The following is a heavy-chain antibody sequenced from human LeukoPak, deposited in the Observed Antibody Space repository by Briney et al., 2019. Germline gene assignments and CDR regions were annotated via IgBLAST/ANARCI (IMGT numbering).Heavy chain of an antibody. CDR1: GFTFSSYS. V-gene: IGHV3-21*01. CDR2: ISISSSYI. CDR3: ARDGAVTTEAWSNYYYYGMDV. D-gene: IGHD4-17*01. Sequence: GGSLRLSCAASGFTFSSYSMNWVRQAPGKGLEWVASISISSSYIYYADSVKGRFTISRDNAKNSLYLQMNSLSAEDTAVYYCARDGAVTTEAWSNYYYYGMDVWGKGTTVTVSS. J-gene: IGHJ6*04.